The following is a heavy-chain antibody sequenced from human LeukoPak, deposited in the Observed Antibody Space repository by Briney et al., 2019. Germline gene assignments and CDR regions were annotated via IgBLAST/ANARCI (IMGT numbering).Heavy chain of an antibody. CDR2: ISYDGSNK. CDR1: GFTVSSNY. V-gene: IGHV3-30*18. D-gene: IGHD1-26*01. J-gene: IGHJ4*02. CDR3: AKGGKWDVTPFDY. Sequence: GGSLRLSCAASGFTVSSNYMSWVRQAPGKGLEWVAVISYDGSNKYYADSVKGRFTISRDNSKNTLYLQVNSLRAEDTAVYYCAKGGKWDVTPFDYWGQGTLVTVSS.